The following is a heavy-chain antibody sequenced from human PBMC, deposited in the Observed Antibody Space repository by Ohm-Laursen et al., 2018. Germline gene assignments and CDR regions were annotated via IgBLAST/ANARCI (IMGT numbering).Heavy chain of an antibody. V-gene: IGHV3-23*01. CDR1: GFTFSSYS. J-gene: IGHJ4*02. D-gene: IGHD3-22*01. CDR3: AKEGEGIFDSSYFFDY. Sequence: SLRLSCTASGFTFSSYSMNWVRQAPGKGLEWVSSITNSNGGHSTYYAESVKGRFTISRDNSKNTLLLQMSWLRAEDTAVYYCAKEGEGIFDSSYFFDYWGQGALVTVSS. CDR2: ITNSNGGHST.